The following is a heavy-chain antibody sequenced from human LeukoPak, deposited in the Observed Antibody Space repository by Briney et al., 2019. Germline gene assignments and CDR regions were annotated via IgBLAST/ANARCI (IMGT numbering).Heavy chain of an antibody. V-gene: IGHV1-2*02. D-gene: IGHD5-12*01. J-gene: IGHJ4*02. Sequence: ASVKVSCRASGYTFTDYYMHWVRQAPGQGLEWMGWINPNSGGTNYAQSFQGRVTMTRDTSISTAYMELSRLRSDDTAVYYCARDLRGYSGYYFDYWGQGTLVTVSS. CDR2: INPNSGGT. CDR3: ARDLRGYSGYYFDY. CDR1: GYTFTDYY.